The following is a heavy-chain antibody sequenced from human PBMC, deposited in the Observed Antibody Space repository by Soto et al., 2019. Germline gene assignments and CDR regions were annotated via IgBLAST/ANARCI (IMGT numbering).Heavy chain of an antibody. CDR3: AKDVISAAGYYYYGMDV. CDR1: GFTFSSYA. D-gene: IGHD6-13*01. V-gene: IGHV3-23*01. CDR2: ISGSGGST. Sequence: SLRLSCAASGFTFSSYAMSWVRQAPGKGLEWVSAISGSGGSTYYADSVKGRFAISRDNSKNTLYLQMNSLRAEDTAVYYCAKDVISAAGYYYYGMDVWGQGPTVTASS. J-gene: IGHJ6*02.